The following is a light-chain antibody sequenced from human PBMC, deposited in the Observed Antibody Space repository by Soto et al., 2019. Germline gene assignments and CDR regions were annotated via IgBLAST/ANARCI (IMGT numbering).Light chain of an antibody. CDR2: GAS. V-gene: IGKV3-15*01. CDR1: QSVSSN. Sequence: EIVMTQSPATLSVSPGERVTLSCRASQSVSSNLAWYQQKPGQAPRLLIYGASTRATGIPARFSGSGSGTKFTLTISSLQSEDFAVYYCQQYNNWPPYTFGQGTKLEIK. CDR3: QQYNNWPPYT. J-gene: IGKJ2*01.